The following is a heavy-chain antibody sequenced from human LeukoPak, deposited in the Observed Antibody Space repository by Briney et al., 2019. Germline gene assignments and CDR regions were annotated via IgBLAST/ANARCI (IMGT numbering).Heavy chain of an antibody. CDR1: GFTFSSYG. V-gene: IGHV3-30*18. CDR3: AKGCSSTSCYQRGYGMDV. CDR2: ISYDGSNK. D-gene: IGHD2-2*01. J-gene: IGHJ6*02. Sequence: GGSLRLSCAASGFTFSSYGMHWVRQASGKGLEWVAVISYDGSNKYYADSVKGRFTISRDNSKNTLYLQMNSLRAEDTAVYYCAKGCSSTSCYQRGYGMDVWGQGTTVTVSS.